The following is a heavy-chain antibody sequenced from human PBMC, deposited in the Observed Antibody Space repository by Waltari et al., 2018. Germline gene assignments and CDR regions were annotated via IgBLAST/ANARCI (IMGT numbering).Heavy chain of an antibody. CDR3: ARPDYDILGFDP. D-gene: IGHD3-9*01. V-gene: IGHV3-30*01. Sequence: QVQLVESGGGVVQPGRSLSLSCAASGFPFRSYAMHWVRQAPGKGLEWVAVISYDGSNKYYADSVKGRFTISRDNSKNTLYLQMNSLRAEDTAVYYCARPDYDILGFDPWGQGTLVTVSS. J-gene: IGHJ5*02. CDR2: ISYDGSNK. CDR1: GFPFRSYA.